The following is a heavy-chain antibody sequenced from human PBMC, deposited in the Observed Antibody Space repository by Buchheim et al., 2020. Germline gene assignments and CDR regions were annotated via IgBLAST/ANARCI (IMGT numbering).Heavy chain of an antibody. D-gene: IGHD1-1*01. Sequence: EVQLVESGGDLVQPGGSLRLSCAASGFSVSSNYMWWVRQAPGKGLEWVSVIYDGGSTYYADSVRGRFTFSRDSSKNTLYLQMKSLKPDDTAVYYCATDPLPNRRVWNASTAPLDCWGQGT. CDR3: ATDPLPNRRVWNASTAPLDC. J-gene: IGHJ4*02. CDR1: GFSVSSNY. V-gene: IGHV3-66*02. CDR2: IYDGGST.